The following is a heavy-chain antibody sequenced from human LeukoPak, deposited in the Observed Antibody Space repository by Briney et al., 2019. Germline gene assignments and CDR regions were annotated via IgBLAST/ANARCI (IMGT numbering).Heavy chain of an antibody. J-gene: IGHJ4*02. CDR2: INPSGGST. CDR3: ARASRLLRLEWLPQYYFDY. CDR1: GYTFTSYY. D-gene: IGHD3-3*01. Sequence: ASVKVSCKASGYTFTSYYMHWVRQAPGQGLEWMGIINPSGGSTSYAQKFQGRVTMTRDTSTSTVYMELSSLRSEDTAVYYCARASRLLRLEWLPQYYFDYWGQGALVTVSS. V-gene: IGHV1-46*01.